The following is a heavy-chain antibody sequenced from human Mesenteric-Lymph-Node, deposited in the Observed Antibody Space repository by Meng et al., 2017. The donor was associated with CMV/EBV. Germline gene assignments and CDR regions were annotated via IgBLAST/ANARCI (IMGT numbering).Heavy chain of an antibody. CDR2: ANPSGDST. Sequence: ASVKVSCKASGYTFTSYYVHWVRQAPGQGLEWMAIANPSGDSTTYAQKFQGRVTMTRDTSTSTVYMELSSLRSEDTAVYYCTRGPPGKVTDSYYYYGMDVWGQGTTVTVSS. J-gene: IGHJ6*02. CDR3: TRGPPGKVTDSYYYYGMDV. CDR1: GYTFTSYY. D-gene: IGHD2-21*02. V-gene: IGHV1-46*01.